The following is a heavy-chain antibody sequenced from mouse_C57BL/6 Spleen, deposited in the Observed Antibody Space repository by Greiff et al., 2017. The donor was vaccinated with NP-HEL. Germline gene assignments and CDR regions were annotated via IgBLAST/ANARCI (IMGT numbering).Heavy chain of an antibody. CDR3: AGYDSDYYAMDY. V-gene: IGHV1-64*01. CDR2: IHPNSGST. Sequence: VQLQQPGAELVKPGASVKLSCKASGYTFTSYWMHWVKQRPGQGLEWIGMIHPNSGSTNYNEKFKSKATLTVDKSSSTAYMQLSSLTSEDSAVDYCAGYDSDYYAMDYWGQGTSVTVSS. CDR1: GYTFTSYW. J-gene: IGHJ4*01. D-gene: IGHD2-4*01.